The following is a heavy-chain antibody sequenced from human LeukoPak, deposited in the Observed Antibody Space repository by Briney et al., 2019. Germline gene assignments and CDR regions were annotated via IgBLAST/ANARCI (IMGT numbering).Heavy chain of an antibody. Sequence: GASVKVSCKASGYTFTGYYMHWVRQAPGQGLEWMGRINPNSGGTNYAQKFQGRVTITTDESTSTAYMELSSLRSEDTAVYYCARATWGGYCTNGVCYDYWGQGTLVTVSS. D-gene: IGHD2-8*01. CDR1: GYTFTGYY. J-gene: IGHJ4*02. CDR2: INPNSGGT. CDR3: ARATWGGYCTNGVCYDY. V-gene: IGHV1-2*06.